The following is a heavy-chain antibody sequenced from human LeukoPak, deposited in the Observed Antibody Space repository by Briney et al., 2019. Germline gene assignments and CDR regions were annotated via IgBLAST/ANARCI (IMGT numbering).Heavy chain of an antibody. J-gene: IGHJ4*02. CDR3: VRDGGVSGYDLLDY. V-gene: IGHV3-23*01. Sequence: GGSQTLYCTTSGYPFREYAMRWVRQAPEKGLEWVSAISGRGGSTFYADSVKGRFTISRDNSKNTLFVQMTSLRAEDTAVYYCVRDGGVSGYDLLDYWGQGTLVSVSS. D-gene: IGHD5-12*01. CDR1: GYPFREYA. CDR2: ISGRGGST.